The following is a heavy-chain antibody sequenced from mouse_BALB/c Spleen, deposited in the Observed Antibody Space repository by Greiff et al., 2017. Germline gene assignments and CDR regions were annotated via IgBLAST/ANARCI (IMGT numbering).Heavy chain of an antibody. V-gene: IGHV5-6-4*01. J-gene: IGHJ4*01. CDR2: ISSGGSYT. CDR1: GFTFSSYT. D-gene: IGHD1-2*01. CDR3: TREATAYYAMDY. Sequence: EVQLVESGGGLVKPGGSLKLSCAASGFTFSSYTMSWVRQTPEKRLEWVATISSGGSYTYYPDSVKGRFTISRDNAKNTLYLQMSSLKSEDTAMYYCTREATAYYAMDYWGQGTSVTVSS.